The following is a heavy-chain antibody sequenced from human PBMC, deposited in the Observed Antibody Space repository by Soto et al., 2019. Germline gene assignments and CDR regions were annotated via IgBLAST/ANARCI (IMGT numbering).Heavy chain of an antibody. CDR1: GGSISSGGYS. CDR3: ARAPPGPSPRWVL. D-gene: IGHD3-10*01. CDR2: IYPTGTT. V-gene: IGHV4-30-2*06. Sequence: SETLSLTCTVSGGSISSGGYSWNWIRQSPEKGLEWIGCIYPTGTTHYHPSLKSRVTISVDTSRNQFSLNLTSVTAADTAVYYCARAPPGPSPRWVLWGQGTTVTVSS. J-gene: IGHJ6*02.